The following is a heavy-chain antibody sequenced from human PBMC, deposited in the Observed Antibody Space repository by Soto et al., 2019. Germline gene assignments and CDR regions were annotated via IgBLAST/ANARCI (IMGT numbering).Heavy chain of an antibody. V-gene: IGHV5-51*01. D-gene: IGHD3-22*01. CDR3: ARHKRRNDSSGYYHKVYYYYGMDV. Sequence: ESLKISCKGSGYSFTSYWIGWVRKMPGNGLDWMGIIYPGDSDTKSSPSFPGQVTLSADKSIGTAYLKGSSRKASDTAMYYCARHKRRNDSSGYYHKVYYYYGMDVWGQGTTVTVAS. CDR1: GYSFTSYW. J-gene: IGHJ6*02. CDR2: IYPGDSDT.